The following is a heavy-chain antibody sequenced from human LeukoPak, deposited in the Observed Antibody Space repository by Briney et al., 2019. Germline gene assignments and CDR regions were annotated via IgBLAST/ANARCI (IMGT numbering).Heavy chain of an antibody. CDR3: ARVQGYCSSTSCYPDTNFDY. Sequence: ASVKVSCKASGYNFTGYYMHWVRQASGQRLEWMGWINPNSGGTNYAQKFQGRVTMTRGTSISTAYMELSRLRSDDTAVYYCARVQGYCSSTSCYPDTNFDYWGQGTLVTVSS. CDR1: GYNFTGYY. CDR2: INPNSGGT. D-gene: IGHD2-2*01. V-gene: IGHV1-2*02. J-gene: IGHJ4*02.